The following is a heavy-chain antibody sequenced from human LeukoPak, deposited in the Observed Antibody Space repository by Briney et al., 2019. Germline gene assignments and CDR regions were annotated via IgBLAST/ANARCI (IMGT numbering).Heavy chain of an antibody. V-gene: IGHV4-39*07. J-gene: IGHJ4*02. CDR2: IYYSGST. CDR3: ARGNIDILTGYYSNPYDY. Sequence: SETLSLTCTVSGGSISSSSYYWGWIRQPPGKGLEWIGSIYYSGSTYYNPSLKSRVTISVDTSKNQFSLKLSSVTAADTAVYYCARGNIDILTGYYSNPYDYWGQGTLVTVSS. CDR1: GGSISSSSYY. D-gene: IGHD3-9*01.